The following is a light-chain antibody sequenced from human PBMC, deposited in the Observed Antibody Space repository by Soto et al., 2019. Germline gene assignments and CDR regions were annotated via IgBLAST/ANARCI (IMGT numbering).Light chain of an antibody. CDR2: AAS. CDR1: QSAGTK. Sequence: EIVMTQSPATLSVSPGERATLSCRASQSAGTKLAWYQQKPGQAPRLLIYAASTRATGIPVRFSGSGSGTEFTLTISSLQYEDFAVYHCQHYNNWPLLTFGGGTKVEIK. V-gene: IGKV3-15*01. J-gene: IGKJ4*01. CDR3: QHYNNWPLLT.